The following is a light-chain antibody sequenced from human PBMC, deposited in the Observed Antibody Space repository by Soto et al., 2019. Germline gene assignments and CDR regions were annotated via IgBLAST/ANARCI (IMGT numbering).Light chain of an antibody. J-gene: IGKJ1*01. Sequence: EIVLTQSPGTLSLSPGERATLSCRASQTVGSSFLAWFQHKPGQAPRLLIYGASTRATGIPNRFSGSGSGTDFTLTISRLEPEDSAVYYCHQYGSSQTFGQGTRWIS. CDR2: GAS. V-gene: IGKV3-20*01. CDR1: QTVGSSF. CDR3: HQYGSSQT.